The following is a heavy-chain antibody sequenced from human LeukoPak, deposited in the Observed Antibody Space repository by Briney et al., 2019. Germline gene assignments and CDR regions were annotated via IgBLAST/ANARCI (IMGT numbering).Heavy chain of an antibody. CDR3: VKDLSYESSGSVIEN. Sequence: GGSLRLSCAASGFTFEDYTMHWVRHGPGKTLEWVSLISWDGTTYYADSLKGRFTISRENSKNSLYLQMDTLTTDDTAFYYCVKDLSYESSGSVIENWGQGTLVTVSS. CDR1: GFTFEDYT. CDR2: ISWDGTT. D-gene: IGHD3-22*01. V-gene: IGHV3-43*01. J-gene: IGHJ4*02.